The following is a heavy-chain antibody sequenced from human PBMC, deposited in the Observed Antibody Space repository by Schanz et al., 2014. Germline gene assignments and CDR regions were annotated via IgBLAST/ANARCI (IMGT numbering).Heavy chain of an antibody. D-gene: IGHD2-2*01. V-gene: IGHV3-53*01. CDR1: GFTVNTNY. J-gene: IGHJ4*02. CDR3: ERFQSPHQPFDY. Sequence: EVQLVESGGGLIQPGGSLRLSCAVSGFTVNTNYMSWVRQAPGKGLEYVSVINSIGDNTYYTDSVKGRFTISRDNSKNILYLQMNSLRAEDTAVYYCERFQSPHQPFDYWGQGTLVTVSS. CDR2: INSIGDNT.